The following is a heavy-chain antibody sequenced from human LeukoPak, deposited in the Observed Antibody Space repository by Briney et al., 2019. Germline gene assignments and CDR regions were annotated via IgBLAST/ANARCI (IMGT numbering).Heavy chain of an antibody. D-gene: IGHD3-10*01. Sequence: SETLSLTCAVYGGSFSGYYWSWIRQPPGKGLEWIGEINHSGSTNYNPSLKSRVTISVDTSKNQFSLKLSSVTAADTAVYYCAGVLLWFGETNWFDPWGQGTLVTVSS. V-gene: IGHV4-34*01. CDR2: INHSGST. CDR1: GGSFSGYY. J-gene: IGHJ5*02. CDR3: AGVLLWFGETNWFDP.